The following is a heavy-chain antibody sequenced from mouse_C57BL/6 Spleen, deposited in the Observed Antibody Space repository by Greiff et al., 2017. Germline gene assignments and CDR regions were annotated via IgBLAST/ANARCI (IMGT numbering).Heavy chain of an antibody. V-gene: IGHV1-9*01. CDR1: GYTFTGYW. J-gene: IGHJ2*01. CDR3: ARDPHYYGSSYYFDY. D-gene: IGHD1-1*01. Sequence: VQLQESGAELMKPGASVKLSCKATGYTFTGYWIEWVKQRPGHGLEWIGEILPGSGSTNYNEKFKGKATFTAATSSNTAYMQLSSLTTEDSAIYYCARDPHYYGSSYYFDYWGQGTTLTVTS. CDR2: ILPGSGST.